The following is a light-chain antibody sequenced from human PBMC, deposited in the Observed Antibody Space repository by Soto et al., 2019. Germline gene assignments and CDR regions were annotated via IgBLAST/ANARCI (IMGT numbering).Light chain of an antibody. J-gene: IGLJ3*02. CDR2: GNS. V-gene: IGLV1-40*01. Sequence: QSVLTQPPSVSGAPGQRVTISCTGSSSNIGAGHDLHWYQQLPGTAPKLLIYGNSNRPSGVPDRFSGSKSGTSASLAITGFQAEDEADYYCQAYDSSLSGWVFGGGTKVTVL. CDR3: QAYDSSLSGWV. CDR1: SSNIGAGHD.